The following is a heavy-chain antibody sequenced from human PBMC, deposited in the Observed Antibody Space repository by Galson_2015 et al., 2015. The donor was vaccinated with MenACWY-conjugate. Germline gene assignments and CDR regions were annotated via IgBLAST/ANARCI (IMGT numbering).Heavy chain of an antibody. CDR3: ARVGPPPWTSYVDSGADYSYVLDV. V-gene: IGHV4-59*08. Sequence: SETLSLTCTVSAGSIKNYYWNWIRQPPGKGLEWIGQIYYSGSTSYNPSFKSRVTISVDTSKNQFSLKLDSVTAADTAVYYCARVGPPPWTSYVDSGADYSYVLDVWGQGTTPT. CDR1: AGSIKNYY. D-gene: IGHD4-17*01. CDR2: IYYSGST. J-gene: IGHJ6*02.